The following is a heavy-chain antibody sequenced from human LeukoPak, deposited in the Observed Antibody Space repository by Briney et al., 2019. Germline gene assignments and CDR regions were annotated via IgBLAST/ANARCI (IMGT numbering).Heavy chain of an antibody. D-gene: IGHD6-13*01. J-gene: IGHJ4*02. Sequence: EGSLSLSCAASGFTFSSYGMLWVRQAPGKGLEWVVNVNAGGGNTYYADSVKGRFTIYKDNSKSTLILQINSVRVEGTALYYFTKRVNDSGTWAHFADWGQGTLVIVSS. CDR2: VNAGGGNT. CDR1: GFTFSSYG. V-gene: IGHV3-NL1*01. CDR3: TKRVNDSGTWAHFAD.